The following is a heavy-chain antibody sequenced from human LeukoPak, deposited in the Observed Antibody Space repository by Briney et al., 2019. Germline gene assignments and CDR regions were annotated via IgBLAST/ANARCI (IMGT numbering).Heavy chain of an antibody. CDR3: ARQNQWFGECIDY. CDR1: GFTFDDYG. Sequence: PGGSLRLSCAASGFTFDDYGMSWGRPAPGKGLGWVSGSKCYGGSRGYADSVKGRFTISRDNAKNSLYLQMNSLRAEDTALYYCARQNQWFGECIDYWGQGTLVTVSS. J-gene: IGHJ4*02. D-gene: IGHD3-10*01. V-gene: IGHV3-20*04. CDR2: SKCYGGSR.